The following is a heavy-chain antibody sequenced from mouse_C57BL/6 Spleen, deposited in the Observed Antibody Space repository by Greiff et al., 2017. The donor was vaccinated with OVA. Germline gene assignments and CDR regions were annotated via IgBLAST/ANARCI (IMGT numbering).Heavy chain of an antibody. Sequence: QVQLQQSDAELVKPGASVKISCKVSGYTFTDHTIHWMKQRPEQGLEWIGYIYPRDGSTKYNEKFKGKATLTADKSSSTAYMQLNSLTSEDSAVYFCASCYYGSSFPYWYFDVWGTGTTVTVSS. D-gene: IGHD1-1*01. CDR3: ASCYYGSSFPYWYFDV. V-gene: IGHV1-78*01. J-gene: IGHJ1*03. CDR1: GYTFTDHT. CDR2: IYPRDGST.